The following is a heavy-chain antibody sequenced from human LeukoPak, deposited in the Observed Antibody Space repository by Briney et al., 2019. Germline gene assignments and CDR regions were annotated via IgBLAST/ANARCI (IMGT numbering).Heavy chain of an antibody. Sequence: GGSLRLSCAASGFTFSSYAMSWVRQAPGKGLEWVSASSGSGGRTHYADSVKGRFTISRDNYKNTLYLQMNSLSAEDRAVYYCAKGFGGRSWAFNYWGQGTLVTVSS. D-gene: IGHD3-16*01. CDR3: AKGFGGRSWAFNY. CDR2: SSGSGGRT. V-gene: IGHV3-23*01. J-gene: IGHJ4*02. CDR1: GFTFSSYA.